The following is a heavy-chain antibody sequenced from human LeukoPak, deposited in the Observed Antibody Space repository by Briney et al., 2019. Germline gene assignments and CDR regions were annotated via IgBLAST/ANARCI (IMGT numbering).Heavy chain of an antibody. D-gene: IGHD6-19*01. V-gene: IGHV1-2*02. CDR3: ARAPVHRGGWQYYFDY. CDR1: GYTFTGYY. J-gene: IGHJ4*02. CDR2: INPNSGGT. Sequence: ASVKVPCKASGYTFTGYYMHWVRQAPGQGLEWMGWINPNSGGTNYAQKFQGRVTMTRDTSISTAYMELSRLRSDDTAVYYCARAPVHRGGWQYYFDYWGQGTLVTVSS.